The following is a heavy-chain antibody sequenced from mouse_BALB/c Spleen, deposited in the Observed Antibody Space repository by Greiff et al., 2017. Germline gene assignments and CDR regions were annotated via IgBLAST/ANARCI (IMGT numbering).Heavy chain of an antibody. CDR3: ARLTTAYYYAMDY. V-gene: IGHV5-6*02. Sequence: DVMLVESGGDLVKPGGSLKLSCAASGFTFSSYGMSWVRQTPDKRLEWVATISSGGSYTYYPDSVKGRFTISRDNAKNTLYLQMSSLKSEDTAMYYCARLTTAYYYAMDYWGQGTSVTVSS. D-gene: IGHD1-2*01. CDR1: GFTFSSYG. J-gene: IGHJ4*01. CDR2: ISSGGSYT.